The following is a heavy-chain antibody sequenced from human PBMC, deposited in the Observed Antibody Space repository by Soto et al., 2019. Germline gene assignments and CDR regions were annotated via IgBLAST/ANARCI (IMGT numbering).Heavy chain of an antibody. J-gene: IGHJ6*02. CDR2: IMPIFRTP. D-gene: IGHD1-1*01. CDR3: ARDKDRLQLGGNYYYSLDV. Sequence: QVQLEQSGAEVKKPGSSVKVSCTTSGGTFSNSAISWVRQAPGQGLEWMGGIMPIFRTPDYAQKFQDRVTITADESASTAYMELRGLSSDDTAVYYCARDKDRLQLGGNYYYSLDVWGQGTTVTVSS. V-gene: IGHV1-69*12. CDR1: GGTFSNSA.